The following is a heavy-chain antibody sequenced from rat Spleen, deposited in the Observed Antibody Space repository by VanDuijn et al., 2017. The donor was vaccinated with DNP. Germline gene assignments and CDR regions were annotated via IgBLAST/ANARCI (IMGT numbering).Heavy chain of an antibody. Sequence: EVLLQESGPGLVKPSQSLSLTCSVTFYSITSSNKWNWIRKFPENKLEWMGHIDGAGSTNYNPSLKSRISITRDTSKNQVFLQLTSVTTADTATYYCARSGTYYGYNSVGYYVMDAWGQGASVTVSS. D-gene: IGHD1-9*01. CDR3: ARSGTYYGYNSVGYYVMDA. J-gene: IGHJ4*01. CDR1: FYSITSSNK. V-gene: IGHV3-3*01. CDR2: IDGAGST.